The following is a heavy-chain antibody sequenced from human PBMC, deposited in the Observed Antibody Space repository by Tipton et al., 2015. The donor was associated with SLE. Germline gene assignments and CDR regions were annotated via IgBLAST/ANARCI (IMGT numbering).Heavy chain of an antibody. CDR3: ARVRSNFDY. CDR1: GFTLSNYG. CDR2: ISASSGTK. Sequence: SLRLSCAASGFTLSNYGMNWVRQAPGKGLEWVSYISASSGTKIYADSVQGRFTVSRDNAKNALYLQMSRLRAEDTAVYYCARVRSNFDYWGQGTLVTVSS. V-gene: IGHV3-48*01. J-gene: IGHJ4*02.